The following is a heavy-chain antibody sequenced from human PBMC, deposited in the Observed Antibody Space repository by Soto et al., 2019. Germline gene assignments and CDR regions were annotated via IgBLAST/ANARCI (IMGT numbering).Heavy chain of an antibody. Sequence: PGGSLRLSCAASGFTFSTFCMHWVRQSPGKGLEWVAVIWNGRNSEDYADSVKGRFTISRDNSKNTLYLQMNSLRAEDTAVYYCAKNPGYYYDSTGYHFDYWGQGTLVTVS. CDR2: IWNGRNSE. D-gene: IGHD3-22*01. CDR1: GFTFSTFC. CDR3: AKNPGYYYDSTGYHFDY. J-gene: IGHJ4*02. V-gene: IGHV3-33*06.